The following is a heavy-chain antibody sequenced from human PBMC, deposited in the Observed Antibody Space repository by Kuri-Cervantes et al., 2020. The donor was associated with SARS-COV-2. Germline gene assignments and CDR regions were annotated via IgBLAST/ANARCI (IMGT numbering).Heavy chain of an antibody. CDR2: ISSSGSYI. D-gene: IGHD1-7*01. J-gene: IGHJ4*02. CDR1: GFTFSSYG. V-gene: IGHV3-21*01. CDR3: ASGEIAASGTIYYFDY. Sequence: GGSLRLSCAASGFTFSSYGMHWVRQAPGKGLEWVSSISSSGSYIYHADSVKGRFTISRDNAKNSLYLQMNSLRAEDTAVYYCASGEIAASGTIYYFDYWGQGTLVTVSS.